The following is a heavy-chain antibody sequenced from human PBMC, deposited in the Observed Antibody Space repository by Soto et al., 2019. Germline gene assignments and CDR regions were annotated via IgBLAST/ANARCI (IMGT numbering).Heavy chain of an antibody. D-gene: IGHD3-10*01. CDR3: ARVWGGAFDI. V-gene: IGHV4-61*08. CDR1: GGSISSGVYY. J-gene: IGHJ3*02. CDR2: IYYSGST. Sequence: PSETLSLTCTVSGGSISSGVYYWSWIRQHPGKGLEWIGYIYYSGSTNYNPSLKSRVTISVDTSKNQFSLKLSSVTAADTAVYYCARVWGGAFDIWGQGTMVTVSS.